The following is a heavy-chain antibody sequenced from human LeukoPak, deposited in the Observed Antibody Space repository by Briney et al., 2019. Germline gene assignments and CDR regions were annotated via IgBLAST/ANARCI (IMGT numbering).Heavy chain of an antibody. CDR3: ARVKEYSSGWYAHAFDI. CDR2: IYYTGST. J-gene: IGHJ3*02. CDR1: GDSISSDY. D-gene: IGHD6-19*01. Sequence: SETLSLTCAVSGDSISSDYWSWVRQPPGKGLEWVGYIYYTGSTNYNPSLKSRVTISVDTSKNQFSLKLSSVTAADTAVYYCARVKEYSSGWYAHAFDIWGQGTMVTVSS. V-gene: IGHV4-59*01.